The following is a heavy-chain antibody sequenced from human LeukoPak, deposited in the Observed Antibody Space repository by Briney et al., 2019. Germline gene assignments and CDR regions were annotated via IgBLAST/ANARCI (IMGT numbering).Heavy chain of an antibody. V-gene: IGHV3-7*03. CDR2: INHNGNVN. CDR3: ARGGGLDV. CDR1: GFTFSSYW. Sequence: GGSLRLSCAASGFTFSSYWMNWARQAPGKGLEWVASINHNGNVNYYVDSVKGRFTISRDNAKNSLYLQMSNLRAEDAAVYSCARGGGLDVWGQGATVTVSS. J-gene: IGHJ6*02. D-gene: IGHD3-16*01.